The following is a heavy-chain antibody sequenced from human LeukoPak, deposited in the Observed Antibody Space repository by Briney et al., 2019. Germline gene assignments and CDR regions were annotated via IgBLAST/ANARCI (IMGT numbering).Heavy chain of an antibody. CDR2: LSWNSGSI. V-gene: IGHV3-9*01. CDR1: GFTFDDYA. Sequence: GGSLILFCAASGFTFDDYAMHWVRQAPGKGLEWVSGLSWNSGSIDYADSVKGRFTISRDNAKNSLYLQMNSLRAEDTALYYCAKEAALSGYDSSRGNAFDIWGQGTMVTVSS. CDR3: AKEAALSGYDSSRGNAFDI. D-gene: IGHD5-12*01. J-gene: IGHJ3*02.